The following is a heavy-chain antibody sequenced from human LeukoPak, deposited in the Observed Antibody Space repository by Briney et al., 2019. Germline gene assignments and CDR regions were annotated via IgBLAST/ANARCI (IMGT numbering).Heavy chain of an antibody. CDR2: ISGGSAYK. D-gene: IGHD4-17*01. CDR3: ANNDYGDDGIES. Sequence: PGGSLRLSCAASGFTFSSYRMNWVRQAPGKGLEWVSSISGGSAYKFYADSVKGRFTISRDNAKNSLYLQMNSLRTEDTAVYYCANNDYGDDGIESWGQGTPVTVSP. CDR1: GFTFSSYR. J-gene: IGHJ4*02. V-gene: IGHV3-21*01.